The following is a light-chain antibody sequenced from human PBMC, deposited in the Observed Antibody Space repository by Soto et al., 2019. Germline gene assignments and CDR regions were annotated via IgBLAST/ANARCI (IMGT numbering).Light chain of an antibody. Sequence: EIVMTQAPATRSVSPGERATLSCRASQSVSSNLAWYQQKPGQAPRLLIYGASTRATGIPARFSGSGSGTEFTLTISSLQSVDFAVYYCQQYNNWPGTFGQGTKVEIK. CDR2: GAS. J-gene: IGKJ1*01. V-gene: IGKV3-15*01. CDR3: QQYNNWPGT. CDR1: QSVSSN.